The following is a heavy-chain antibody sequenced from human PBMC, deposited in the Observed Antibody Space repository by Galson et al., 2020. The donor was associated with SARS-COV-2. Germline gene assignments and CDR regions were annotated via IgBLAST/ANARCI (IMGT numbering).Heavy chain of an antibody. J-gene: IGHJ6*02. CDR1: GYTFTSYG. D-gene: IGHD3-22*01. CDR3: AGAEYYDSSGLYYYYYYPIDV. Sequence: ASVKVSCKASGYTFTSYGITWVRQAPGQGLEWMGWISAYNGNTNYAQKLQGRIIMTIDTSTNTAYMELRSLRSDDTAVYYCAGAEYYDSSGLYYYYYYPIDVWGQGTTVTVSS. CDR2: ISAYNGNT. V-gene: IGHV1-18*04.